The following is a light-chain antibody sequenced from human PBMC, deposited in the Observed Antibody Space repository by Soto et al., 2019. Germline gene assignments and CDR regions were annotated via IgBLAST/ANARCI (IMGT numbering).Light chain of an antibody. V-gene: IGKV4-1*01. Sequence: DIVMTQSPDSLAVSLGERATINCKSSPSVLYSSNNKNYLAWYQQKPGQPPTLLIYWASTRESGVPDRFSGSGSGTDFTLTISSLQAEDVAVYYCQQYYSTPFCPGTKVDI. CDR1: PSVLYSSNNKNY. CDR2: WAS. CDR3: QQYYSTP. J-gene: IGKJ3*01.